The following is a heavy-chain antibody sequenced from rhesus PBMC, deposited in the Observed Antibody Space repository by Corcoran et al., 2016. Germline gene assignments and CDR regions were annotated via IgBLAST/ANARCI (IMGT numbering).Heavy chain of an antibody. J-gene: IGHJ4*01. CDR2: VDQKDGEA. Sequence: EVQLVQSGAEGKKPGASVKIACKASGYTLPRRYLHWVQQAPGKGLEWMGRVDQKDGEAIHAQKFQDRGTITAETSTDTAYMELSSLRSEDTAVYYCATDSSGNPHWCQGVLVTVSS. CDR1: GYTLPRRY. V-gene: IGHV1-111*02. CDR3: ATDSSGNPH. D-gene: IGHD6-31*01.